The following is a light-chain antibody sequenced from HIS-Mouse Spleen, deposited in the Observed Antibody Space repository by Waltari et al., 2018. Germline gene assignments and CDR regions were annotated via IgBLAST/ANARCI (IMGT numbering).Light chain of an antibody. J-gene: IGLJ3*02. Sequence: QSVLTQPPSASGTPGQRVTISCSGSSSNIGSNYVYWYQQLPGPAPKLLIYRNNQRPSVVPDRFSGSKSGTSASLAISGLRSEDEADYYCAAWDDSLSGPWVFGGGTKLTVL. V-gene: IGLV1-47*01. CDR2: RNN. CDR3: AAWDDSLSGPWV. CDR1: SSNIGSNY.